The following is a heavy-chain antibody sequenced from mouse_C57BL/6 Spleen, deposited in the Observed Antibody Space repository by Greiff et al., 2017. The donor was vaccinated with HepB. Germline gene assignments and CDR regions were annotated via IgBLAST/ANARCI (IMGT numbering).Heavy chain of an antibody. J-gene: IGHJ2*01. CDR3: ARSRDSYFDY. V-gene: IGHV1-64*01. CDR2: IHPNSGST. Sequence: VQLQQSGAELVKPGASVKLSCKASGYTFTSYWMHWVKQRPGQGLEWIGMIHPNSGSTNYNEKFKSKATLTVDKSSSTAYMQLSSLTSEDSAVYYCARSRDSYFDYWGQGTTLTVSS. D-gene: IGHD3-3*01. CDR1: GYTFTSYW.